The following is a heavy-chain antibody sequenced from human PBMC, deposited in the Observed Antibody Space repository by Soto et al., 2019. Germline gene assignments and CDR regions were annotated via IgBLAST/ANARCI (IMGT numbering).Heavy chain of an antibody. Sequence: QVQLQQWGAGLLKPSETRSLTCAVYGGSFSGYYWSWIRQPPGKGLEWIGEINQSGSTNYNPSLKSRVTISVDTSKNQSSLKLSSVTAADTAVYYCARGAIAVAGTLDYWGQGTLVTVSS. J-gene: IGHJ4*02. CDR2: INQSGST. CDR3: ARGAIAVAGTLDY. CDR1: GGSFSGYY. V-gene: IGHV4-34*01. D-gene: IGHD6-19*01.